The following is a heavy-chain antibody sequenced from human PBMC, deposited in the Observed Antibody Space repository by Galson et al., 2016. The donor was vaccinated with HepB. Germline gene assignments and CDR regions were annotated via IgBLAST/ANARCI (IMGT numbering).Heavy chain of an antibody. Sequence: SLRLSCAASGFTFTNYAMHWVRQAPGKGLEWLAIISYDGDNKYYTDSVSGRFSLSRDNSKNTLYLEITSLRPEDTAVYYCAGDPDYGIDFWGQGTLVTVSS. V-gene: IGHV3-30-3*01. J-gene: IGHJ4*02. CDR3: AGDPDYGIDF. CDR1: GFTFTNYA. CDR2: ISYDGDNK. D-gene: IGHD4-17*01.